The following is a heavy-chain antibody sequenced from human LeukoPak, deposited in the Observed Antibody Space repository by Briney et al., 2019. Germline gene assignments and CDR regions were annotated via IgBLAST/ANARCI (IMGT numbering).Heavy chain of an antibody. D-gene: IGHD1-26*01. Sequence: GGSLRLSCAAFGFKSSISAMSWVRQAPGKGLEWVSVLGGSGETTNYADSVKGRFTISSDNSKSTLYLQMNSLRAEDSAVYYCAFEIGRSQGAFDIWGQGTMITVSS. V-gene: IGHV3-23*01. CDR2: LGGSGETT. CDR1: GFKSSISA. CDR3: AFEIGRSQGAFDI. J-gene: IGHJ3*02.